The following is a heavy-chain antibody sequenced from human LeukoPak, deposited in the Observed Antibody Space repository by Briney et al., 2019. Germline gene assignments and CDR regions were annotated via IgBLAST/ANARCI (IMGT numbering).Heavy chain of an antibody. CDR1: GGSISSLC. J-gene: IGHJ5*02. CDR2: IYYTGST. Sequence: ASETLSLTCSVSGGSISSLCWSWIRQPPGKGLEWIGYIYYTGSTNYNPSLKSRVTISLDTSKNQFSLKLTSVTAADTAVYYRARDRWFDPWGQGTLVTVSS. CDR3: ARDRWFDP. V-gene: IGHV4-59*01.